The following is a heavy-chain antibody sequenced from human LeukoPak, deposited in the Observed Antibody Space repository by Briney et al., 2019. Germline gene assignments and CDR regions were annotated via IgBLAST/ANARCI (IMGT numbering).Heavy chain of an antibody. V-gene: IGHV4-4*07. D-gene: IGHD6-19*01. CDR1: GVSISTYY. CDR3: ATSAAVGGVKWFDP. Sequence: SETLSLTCTVFGVSISTYYWSWIRQTAGKGLEWIGRIYTSGSTDYSPSLKSRVTISVDKSKNQLSLKLNSVTAADTAVYYCATSAAVGGVKWFDPWGQGTLVTVSS. CDR2: IYTSGST. J-gene: IGHJ5*02.